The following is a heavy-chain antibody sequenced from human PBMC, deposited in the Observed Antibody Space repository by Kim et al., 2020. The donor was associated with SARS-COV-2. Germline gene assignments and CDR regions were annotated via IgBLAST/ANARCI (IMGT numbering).Heavy chain of an antibody. V-gene: IGHV4-59*13. J-gene: IGHJ4*02. Sequence: SETLSLTCTVSGGSISSYYWSWIRQPPGKGLEWIGYIYYSGSTNYNPSLKSQVTISVDTSKNHFSLKLSSVTAADTAVYYCARVKPLSPSGQGTFDYWGQGTLVTVSS. CDR3: ARVKPLSPSGQGTFDY. CDR2: IYYSGST. CDR1: GGSISSYY.